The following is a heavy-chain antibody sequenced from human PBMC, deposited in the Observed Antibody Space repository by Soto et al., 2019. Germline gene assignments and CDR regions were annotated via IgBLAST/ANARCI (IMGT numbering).Heavy chain of an antibody. D-gene: IGHD3-10*01. CDR2: IKQDGSEK. CDR3: AGDRGECGPHPSSSDV. J-gene: IGHJ6*03. Sequence: PGGSLRLSCAASGFTFSSYWMSWVRQAPGKGLEWVSNIKQDGSEKYYVDSVKGRFTISRDNAKDSLYLQMNSLRAEDTDVYYCAGDRGECGPHPSSSDVWGNGSTGT. V-gene: IGHV3-7*01. CDR1: GFTFSSYW.